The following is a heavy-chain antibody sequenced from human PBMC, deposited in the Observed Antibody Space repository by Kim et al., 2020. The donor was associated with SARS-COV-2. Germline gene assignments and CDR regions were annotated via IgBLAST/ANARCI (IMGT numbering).Heavy chain of an antibody. CDR1: GFTVSSSY. CDR3: ARDQGFSTYYYYGMDV. CDR2: IYSGGST. D-gene: IGHD6-13*01. Sequence: GGSLRLSCAASGFTVSSSYMSWVRQAPGKGLEWVSLIYSGGSTYYADSVKGRFTISRENSKNTLYLQMNSLRAEDTAVYYCARDQGFSTYYYYGMDVWGQGTTVTVSS. V-gene: IGHV3-66*01. J-gene: IGHJ6*02.